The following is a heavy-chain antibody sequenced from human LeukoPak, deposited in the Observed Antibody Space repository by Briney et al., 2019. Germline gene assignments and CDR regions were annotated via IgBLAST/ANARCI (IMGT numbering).Heavy chain of an antibody. CDR1: GGSISSSNW. CDR3: ASLIRYDILTGYSDFDY. Sequence: SETLSLTCAVSGGSISSSNWWSWVRRPPGKGLEWIGEIYHSGSTNYNPSLKRRVTISVDKSKSQFSLKLSSVTAADTAVYYCASLIRYDILTGYSDFDYWSQGTLVTVSS. CDR2: IYHSGST. D-gene: IGHD3-9*01. V-gene: IGHV4-4*02. J-gene: IGHJ4*02.